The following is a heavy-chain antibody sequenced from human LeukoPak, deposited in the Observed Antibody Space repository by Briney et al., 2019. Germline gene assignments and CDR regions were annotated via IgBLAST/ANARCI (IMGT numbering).Heavy chain of an antibody. CDR2: INAGNGNT. D-gene: IGHD4-17*01. CDR1: GYTFTSYA. Sequence: ASVKVSCKASGYTFTSYAMHWVRQAPGQRLEWMGWINAGNGNTKYSQKFQGRVTITADESTSTAYMELSSLRSEDTAVYYCARRRPDYGELFDYWGQGTLVTVSS. V-gene: IGHV1-3*01. J-gene: IGHJ4*02. CDR3: ARRRPDYGELFDY.